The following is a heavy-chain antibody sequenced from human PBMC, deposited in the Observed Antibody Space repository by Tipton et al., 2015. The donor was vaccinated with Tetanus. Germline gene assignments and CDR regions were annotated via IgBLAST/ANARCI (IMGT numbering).Heavy chain of an antibody. D-gene: IGHD3-22*01. V-gene: IGHV4-39*02. J-gene: IGHJ4*02. Sequence: TLSLTCTVSGGSISDKKYYWGWIRQAPGKGLEWIASIYFKGDTYYSPSLKSRITIDVDTSENLFSLKLTSLTAADTAVVFCARSFFDGSGYKIDNWGQGTLVTVSS. CDR2: IYFKGDT. CDR3: ARSFFDGSGYKIDN. CDR1: GGSISDKKYY.